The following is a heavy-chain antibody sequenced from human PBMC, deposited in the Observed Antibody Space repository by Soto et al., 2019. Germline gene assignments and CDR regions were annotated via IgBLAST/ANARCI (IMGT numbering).Heavy chain of an antibody. D-gene: IGHD3-10*01. CDR2: IFSGGGT. Sequence: EVQVVESGGGSIQPGGSLRLSCAASGFTVSSNYMSWVRQAPGKGLEWVSVIFSGGGTYYADSVKGRFTISRDSSKNTLYLQMNSLRAEDTAVYYCAGKFGSGSSPYYFAYWGQGTLVTVSS. CDR3: AGKFGSGSSPYYFAY. V-gene: IGHV3-53*01. CDR1: GFTVSSNY. J-gene: IGHJ4*02.